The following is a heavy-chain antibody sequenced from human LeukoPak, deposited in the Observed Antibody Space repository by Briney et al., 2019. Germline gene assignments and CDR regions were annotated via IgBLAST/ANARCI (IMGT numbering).Heavy chain of an antibody. CDR3: ARADIVVVPAALYWYFDL. CDR1: GGSISSGSYY. Sequence: SETLSLTCTVSGGSISSGSYYWSWIRQLAGKGLEWIGRIYTSGSTNYNPSLKSRVTISVDTSKNQFSLKLSSVTAADTAVYYCARADIVVVPAALYWYFDLWGRGTLVTVSS. D-gene: IGHD2-2*01. CDR2: IYTSGST. J-gene: IGHJ2*01. V-gene: IGHV4-61*02.